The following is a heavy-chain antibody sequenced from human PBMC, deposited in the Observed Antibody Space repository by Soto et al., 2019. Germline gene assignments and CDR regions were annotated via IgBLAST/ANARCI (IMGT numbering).Heavy chain of an antibody. D-gene: IGHD2-2*01. Sequence: ASVKVSCKASGYTFTSYDINWVRQATGQGLEWMGWMNPNSGNTGYAQKFQGRVTMTRNTSISTAYMELSSLRSEDTAVYYCARRYCSSTSCPSYYYYMDVWGKGTTVTVSS. J-gene: IGHJ6*03. CDR1: GYTFTSYD. CDR2: MNPNSGNT. V-gene: IGHV1-8*01. CDR3: ARRYCSSTSCPSYYYYMDV.